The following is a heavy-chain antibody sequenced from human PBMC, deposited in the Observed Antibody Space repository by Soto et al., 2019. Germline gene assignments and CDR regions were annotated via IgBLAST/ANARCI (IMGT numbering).Heavy chain of an antibody. CDR3: ARDSGAKLSSS. Sequence: SVKVSCKASGATFSSYRFNWVRQARGQGLEWLGGIVPIYRTADYAQKFQGRVTITADESTRTVYLELSSLKSQDTALYYCARDSGAKLSSSWGQGTLVTVSS. D-gene: IGHD6-13*01. J-gene: IGHJ4*02. CDR1: GATFSSYR. CDR2: IVPIYRTA. V-gene: IGHV1-69*13.